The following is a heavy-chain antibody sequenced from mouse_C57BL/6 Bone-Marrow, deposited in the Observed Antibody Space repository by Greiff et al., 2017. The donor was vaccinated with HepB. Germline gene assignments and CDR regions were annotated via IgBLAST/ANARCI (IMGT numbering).Heavy chain of an antibody. J-gene: IGHJ3*01. CDR1: GFSLTSYG. CDR3: ARNAHFYYYGSSYSFAY. CDR2: IWSGGST. V-gene: IGHV2-2*01. D-gene: IGHD1-1*01. Sequence: VQLQQSGPGLVQPSQSLSITCTVSGFSLTSYGVHWVRQSPGKGLEWLGVIWSGGSTDYNAAFISRLSISKDNSKSQVFFKMNSLQAADTAIYYCARNAHFYYYGSSYSFAYWGQGTLVTVSA.